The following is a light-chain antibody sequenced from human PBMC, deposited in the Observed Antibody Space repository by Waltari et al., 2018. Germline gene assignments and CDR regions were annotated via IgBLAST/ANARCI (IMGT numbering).Light chain of an antibody. CDR1: SGSVARSY. J-gene: IGLJ3*02. Sequence: NFMLTQPHSVSEAPGKTVTLPCTRSSGSVARSYVQWYQQRPGSAPTIVIYEHNHSPSGVPDRFSGSIDSSSNSASLTISGLTTEDEADYYCQSYDSSSQVFGGGTRLTVL. CDR3: QSYDSSSQV. CDR2: EHN. V-gene: IGLV6-57*03.